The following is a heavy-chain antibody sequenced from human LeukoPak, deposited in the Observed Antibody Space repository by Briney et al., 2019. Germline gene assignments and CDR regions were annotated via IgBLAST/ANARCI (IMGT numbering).Heavy chain of an antibody. CDR3: ARSDYGDYGSFDY. CDR2: ISSSSSYI. CDR1: GFTFSSYW. V-gene: IGHV3-21*01. D-gene: IGHD4-17*01. J-gene: IGHJ4*02. Sequence: GGSLRLSCAASGFTFSSYWMNWARQAPGKGLEWVSSISSSSSYIYYADSVKGRFTISRDNAKNSLYLQMNSLRAEDTAVYYCARSDYGDYGSFDYWGQGTLVTVSS.